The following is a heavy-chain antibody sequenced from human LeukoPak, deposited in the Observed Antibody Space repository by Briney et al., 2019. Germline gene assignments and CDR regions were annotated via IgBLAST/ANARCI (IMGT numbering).Heavy chain of an antibody. CDR1: GGSISSYY. J-gene: IGHJ2*01. V-gene: IGHV4-59*01. D-gene: IGHD2-21*02. CDR2: IYYSGST. CDR3: ARVRPQEYCGGDCYSWYFDL. Sequence: SETLSLTCTVSGGSISSYYWSWIRQPPGKGLEWIGYIYYSGSTNYNPSLKSRVTISVDTSKNQLSLKLSSVTAADTAVYYCARVRPQEYCGGDCYSWYFDLWGRGTLVTVSS.